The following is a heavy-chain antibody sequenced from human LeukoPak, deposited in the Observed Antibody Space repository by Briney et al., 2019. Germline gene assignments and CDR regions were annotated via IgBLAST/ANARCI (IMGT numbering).Heavy chain of an antibody. CDR2: LSDNSGST. J-gene: IGHJ4*02. Sequence: GASLRLSCAASGFTFRTFAMSWVRQAPGKGLEWVSGLSDNSGSTYYADSVKGRFTISRDNSKDTLYLQMDGLRAEDTAIYYCAKVYTTGWSYFDYWGQGILVTVSS. CDR1: GFTFRTFA. V-gene: IGHV3-23*01. CDR3: AKVYTTGWSYFDY. D-gene: IGHD6-19*01.